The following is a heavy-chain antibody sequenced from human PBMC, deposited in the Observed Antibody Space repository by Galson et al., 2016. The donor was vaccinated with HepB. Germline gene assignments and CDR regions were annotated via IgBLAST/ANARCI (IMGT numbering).Heavy chain of an antibody. J-gene: IGHJ4*02. V-gene: IGHV4-39*07. CDR3: ARSLTVSRHDY. D-gene: IGHD4-17*01. CDR2: IKFGGNT. Sequence: SETLSLTCSVSVDSISISNYYWGWIRQPPGKGLEWIGSIKFGGNTYYNPSLKSRVTISVDTSNKKSSLKLNSVTAADTAVYYCARSLTVSRHDYWGQGTLATVSS. CDR1: VDSISISNYY.